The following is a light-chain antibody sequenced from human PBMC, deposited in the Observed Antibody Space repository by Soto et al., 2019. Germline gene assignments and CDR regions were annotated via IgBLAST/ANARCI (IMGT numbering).Light chain of an antibody. V-gene: IGKV4-1*01. Sequence: DIVMTQSPDSLAVSLGERATINCKSSQSILYNSNNKNYLAWYQQKAGQAPKLLIYWASTRESGVPDRFSGSGSGKDFTLTISSLQAEDVAFYYCQQYHDTPRTFGQGTKVEIK. CDR3: QQYHDTPRT. CDR1: QSILYNSNNKNY. CDR2: WAS. J-gene: IGKJ1*01.